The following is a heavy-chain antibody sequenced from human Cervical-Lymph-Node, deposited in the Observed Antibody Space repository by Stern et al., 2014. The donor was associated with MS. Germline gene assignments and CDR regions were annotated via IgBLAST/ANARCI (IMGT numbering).Heavy chain of an antibody. CDR2: INPNSGGT. CDR3: ARGLVDTAMVSPYFDY. J-gene: IGHJ4*02. CDR1: GYTFTGYY. V-gene: IGHV1-2*04. D-gene: IGHD5-18*01. Sequence: EQLVQSGAEVKKPGASVKVSCKASGYTFTGYYMHWVRQAPGQGLEWMGWINPNSGGTNYAQKFQGWVTMTRDTSISTAYMELSRLRSDDTAVYYCARGLVDTAMVSPYFDYWGQGTLVTVSS.